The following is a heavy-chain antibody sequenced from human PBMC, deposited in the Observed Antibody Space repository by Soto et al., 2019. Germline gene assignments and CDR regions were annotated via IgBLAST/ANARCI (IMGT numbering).Heavy chain of an antibody. V-gene: IGHV1-69*01. CDR3: DIDRLIVAVSVGRMDV. CDR2: VIPTQRTT. Sequence: QVQLVQSGAEVKKPGTSVRVSCKASGDTFIGYSISWVRQAPGQGLEWMGWVIPTQRTTKYAQRFQGRVTMSVDQFASTTYMELSSLRPEDTALYYCDIDRLIVAVSVGRMDVWGQGTTVTVSS. J-gene: IGHJ6*02. CDR1: GDTFIGYS. D-gene: IGHD6-19*01.